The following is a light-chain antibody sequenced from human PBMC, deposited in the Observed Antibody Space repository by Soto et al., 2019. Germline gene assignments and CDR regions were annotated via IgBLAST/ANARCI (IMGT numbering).Light chain of an antibody. V-gene: IGLV1-51*02. Sequence: QSVLTQPPSVSAAPGQKVTISCSGSSSNIGSDYVSWYQQLPGAAPRLLIYEINKRPSGIPDRFSGSKSGTSATLGITGLQTGDEADYYCAAWDTSLTGGVFGGGTQLTVL. J-gene: IGLJ2*01. CDR1: SSNIGSDY. CDR2: EIN. CDR3: AAWDTSLTGGV.